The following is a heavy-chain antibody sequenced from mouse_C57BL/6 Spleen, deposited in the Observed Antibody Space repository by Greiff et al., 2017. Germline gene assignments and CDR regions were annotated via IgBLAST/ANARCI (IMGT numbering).Heavy chain of an antibody. CDR1: GYTFTDYE. CDR2: IDPETGGT. CDR3: TDYGSSYGFAY. J-gene: IGHJ3*01. D-gene: IGHD1-1*01. V-gene: IGHV1-15*01. Sequence: QVQLKESGAELVRPGASVTLSCKASGYTFTDYEMHWVKQTPVHGLEWIGAIDPETGGTAYNQKFKGKAILTADKSSSTAYMALRSLTSEDSAVYYCTDYGSSYGFAYWGQGTLVTVSA.